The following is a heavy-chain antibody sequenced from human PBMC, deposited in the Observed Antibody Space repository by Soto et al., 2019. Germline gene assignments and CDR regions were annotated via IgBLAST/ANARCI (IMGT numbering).Heavy chain of an antibody. Sequence: QVQLVQSGAEVKKPGASVKVSCKASGYTFTSYAMHWVRQAPGQRLEWMGWINAGNGNTKYSQKFQGRVTITRDTSASTAYMELSSLSSEDTAVYYCARDPKYGSGNYGMDVWGQGTTVTVSS. CDR3: ARDPKYGSGNYGMDV. CDR2: INAGNGNT. D-gene: IGHD3-10*01. CDR1: GYTFTSYA. V-gene: IGHV1-3*01. J-gene: IGHJ6*02.